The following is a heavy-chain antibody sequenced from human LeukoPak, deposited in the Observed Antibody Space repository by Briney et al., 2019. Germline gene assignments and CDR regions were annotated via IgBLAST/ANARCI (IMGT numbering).Heavy chain of an antibody. CDR1: GGSFSGYY. CDR3: ARAGQGDFWSGLRYFDY. Sequence: PSETLSLTCAVYGGSFSGYYWSWIRQPPGKGLEWIGEINHSGSTNYNPSLKSRVTISVDTSKNQFSLKLSSVTAADTAVYYCARAGQGDFWSGLRYFDYWGQGTLVTVSS. V-gene: IGHV4-34*01. J-gene: IGHJ4*02. CDR2: INHSGST. D-gene: IGHD3-3*01.